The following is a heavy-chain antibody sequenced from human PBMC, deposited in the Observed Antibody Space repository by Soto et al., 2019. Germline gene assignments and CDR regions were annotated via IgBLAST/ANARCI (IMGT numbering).Heavy chain of an antibody. Sequence: GGSLRLSCAASGFTFDDYAMHWVRQAPGKGLEWVSGISWNSGSIGYADSVKGRFTISRDNAKNSLYLQMNSLRAEDTALYYCAKERGGYSSGWAGPNTYYYMDVWGKGTTVTVSS. J-gene: IGHJ6*03. V-gene: IGHV3-9*01. CDR1: GFTFDDYA. CDR3: AKERGGYSSGWAGPNTYYYMDV. CDR2: ISWNSGSI. D-gene: IGHD6-19*01.